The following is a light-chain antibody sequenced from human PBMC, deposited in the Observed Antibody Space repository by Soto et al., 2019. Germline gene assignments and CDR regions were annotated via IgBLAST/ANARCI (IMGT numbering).Light chain of an antibody. CDR2: DVS. CDR3: SSYTRSDTLI. Sequence: QSALTQPASVSGSPGQSITISCTGTINVIGGYNYVSWYQQHPGKVPKLLIYDVSNRPSGVSGRFSGSKSGNTASLTIAGLQADDEADYHCSSYTRSDTLIFGGGTKVTVL. V-gene: IGLV2-14*03. CDR1: INVIGGYNY. J-gene: IGLJ2*01.